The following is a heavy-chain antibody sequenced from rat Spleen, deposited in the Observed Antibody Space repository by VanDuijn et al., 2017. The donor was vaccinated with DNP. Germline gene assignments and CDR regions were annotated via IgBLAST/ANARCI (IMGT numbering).Heavy chain of an antibody. CDR2: IRYDGGST. D-gene: IGHD1-11*01. CDR1: GFTFSDYY. V-gene: IGHV5-20*01. Sequence: EVQLVASGGGLVQPGRSLKLSCAASGFTFSDYYMAWVRQAPTKGLEWVASIRYDGGSTYYRDSVKGRFTISRDNAKSSLYLQMDSLRSEDTATYYCARQGTGTTRHYFNYWGQGVMVTVSS. CDR3: ARQGTGTTRHYFNY. J-gene: IGHJ2*01.